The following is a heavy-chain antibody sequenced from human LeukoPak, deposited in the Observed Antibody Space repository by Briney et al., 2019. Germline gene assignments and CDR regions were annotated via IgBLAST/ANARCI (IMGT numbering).Heavy chain of an antibody. CDR2: ISYDGSNK. J-gene: IGHJ3*02. V-gene: IGHV3-30*18. D-gene: IGHD3-3*01. CDR3: AKGNPRGLRFLEWSPPWAFDI. CDR1: GFTFSSYG. Sequence: AGGSLRLSCAASGFTFSSYGMHWVRQAPGKGLEWVAVISYDGSNKYYADSVKGRFTISRDNSKNTLYLQMNSLRAEDTAVCYCAKGNPRGLRFLEWSPPWAFDIWGQGTMVTVSS.